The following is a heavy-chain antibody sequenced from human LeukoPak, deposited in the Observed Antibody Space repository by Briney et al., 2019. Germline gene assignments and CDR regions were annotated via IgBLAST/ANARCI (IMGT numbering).Heavy chain of an antibody. J-gene: IGHJ4*02. V-gene: IGHV4-61*08. CDR3: ARHTNGVWAH. CDR1: GGSISSGGYY. Sequence: SETLSLTCTVSGGSISSGGYYWSWIRQPPGKGLEWIGYIYYSGSTNYNPSLKSRVTISVDTSKNQFSLKLSSVTAADTAVYYCARHTNGVWAHWGQGTLVTVSS. D-gene: IGHD2-8*01. CDR2: IYYSGST.